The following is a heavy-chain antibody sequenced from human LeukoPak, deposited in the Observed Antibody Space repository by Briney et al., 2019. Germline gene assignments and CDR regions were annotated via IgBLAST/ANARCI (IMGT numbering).Heavy chain of an antibody. D-gene: IGHD3-3*01. V-gene: IGHV3-33*01. Sequence: GRSLRLSCAASGFTFSSYGMHWVRQAPGKGLEWVAVIWYDGSNKYYADSVKGRFTISRDNSKNTLYLQMNSLRAEDTAVCYCARDGHDFWSGTSYYGMDVWGQGTTVTVSS. CDR3: ARDGHDFWSGTSYYGMDV. J-gene: IGHJ6*02. CDR2: IWYDGSNK. CDR1: GFTFSSYG.